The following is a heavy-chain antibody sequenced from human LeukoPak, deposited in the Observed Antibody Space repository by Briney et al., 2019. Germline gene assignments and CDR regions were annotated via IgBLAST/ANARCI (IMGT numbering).Heavy chain of an antibody. CDR1: VGSLISGSYY. CDR3: ARVLYSSGWTLFDY. V-gene: IGHV4-61*01. CDR2: IYYSGST. J-gene: IGHJ4*02. Sequence: SETLSLTCTVSVGSLISGSYYWSWIRHPPGKGLEWIGYIYYSGSTNYNPSLKSRVTISVDTSKNQFSLKLSSVTAADTAVYYCARVLYSSGWTLFDYWGQGTLVTVSS. D-gene: IGHD6-19*01.